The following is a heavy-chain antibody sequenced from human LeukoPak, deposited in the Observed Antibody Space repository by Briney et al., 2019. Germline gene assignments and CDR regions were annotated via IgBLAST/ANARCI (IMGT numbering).Heavy chain of an antibody. CDR1: GYTFTSYG. CDR2: ISAYSGNT. Sequence: GASVKVSCKASGYTFTSYGISWVRQAPGQGLEWMGWISAYSGNTNYAQKLQGRVTMTTDTSTSTAYMELRSLRSDDTAVYYCARMSPYCSSTSCYIQPAYYYGMDVWGQGTTVTVSS. D-gene: IGHD2-2*02. V-gene: IGHV1-18*01. CDR3: ARMSPYCSSTSCYIQPAYYYGMDV. J-gene: IGHJ6*02.